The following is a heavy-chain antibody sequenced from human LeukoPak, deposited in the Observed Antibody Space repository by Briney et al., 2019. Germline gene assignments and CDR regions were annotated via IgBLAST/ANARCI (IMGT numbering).Heavy chain of an antibody. V-gene: IGHV3-15*01. CDR1: GLSLGNAW. CDR3: TTLGGDNWFDWYFDL. D-gene: IGHD1-1*01. CDR2: IRAKVDGGTV. J-gene: IGHJ2*01. Sequence: GGSLRLSCAASGLSLGNAWMIWVRQVPGKGLEGLGRIRAKVDGGTVDYAAPVKGRFTISRDESENTLYLHLTSLKIEDAAVYYCTTLGGDNWFDWYFDLWGRGTLVTVSS.